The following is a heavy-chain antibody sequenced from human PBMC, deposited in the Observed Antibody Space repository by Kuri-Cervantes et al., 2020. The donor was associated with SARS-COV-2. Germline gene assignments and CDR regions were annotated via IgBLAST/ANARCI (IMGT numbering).Heavy chain of an antibody. CDR2: IIPIFGTA. D-gene: IGHD2-8*01. CDR3: ARQERVYCTNAPCRNFFYP. Sequence: SVKVSCKASGCSFSSYVINWVRQAPGQGLEWMGGIIPIFGTANYAQRFQGRLTITADRSTSTIYMQLSSLRSEDTAISYCARQERVYCTNAPCRNFFYPWGQGTLVTVSS. V-gene: IGHV1-69*06. J-gene: IGHJ5*02. CDR1: GCSFSSYV.